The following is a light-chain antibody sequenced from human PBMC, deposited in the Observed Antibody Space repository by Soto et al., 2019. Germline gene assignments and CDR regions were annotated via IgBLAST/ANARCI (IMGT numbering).Light chain of an antibody. V-gene: IGKV3-20*01. CDR3: QQYGSSPPWT. CDR2: GAS. J-gene: IGKJ1*01. Sequence: EIVLTQSPGTLSLSPGERATLSCRASQSVSRSYLAWYQQKPGQAPRLLIYGASSRATGIPDRFSGSGSGTDFTLTISRLEREDFAVYYCQQYGSSPPWTFGQGTKVEIK. CDR1: QSVSRSY.